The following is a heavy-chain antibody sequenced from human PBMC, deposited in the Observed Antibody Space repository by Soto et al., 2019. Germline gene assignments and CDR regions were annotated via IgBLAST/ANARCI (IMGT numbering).Heavy chain of an antibody. CDR1: GYSFTSFW. Sequence: GESLKISCKGSGYSFTSFWIAWVRQMPGKGLEWMGIIYPGDFDTRYSPSFQGQVTISADKSINTAYPQWSSLKASDTAMYYCARRLSPLDPYHFDYWGQGTLVTVSS. J-gene: IGHJ4*02. V-gene: IGHV5-51*01. CDR3: ARRLSPLDPYHFDY. CDR2: IYPGDFDT.